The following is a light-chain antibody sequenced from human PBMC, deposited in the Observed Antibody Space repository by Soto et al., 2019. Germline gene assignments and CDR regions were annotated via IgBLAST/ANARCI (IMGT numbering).Light chain of an antibody. Sequence: QSVLTQPPSVSGAPGQRVTISCTGSSSNIGAGYDVHWYQQLPGTAPKHLIYGNSNRPSGVPDRFSGSKSGTSASLAITVLQADDGADYYCQSYDSRLSGYVFGTATKITVL. J-gene: IGLJ1*01. CDR1: SSNIGAGYD. CDR3: QSYDSRLSGYV. CDR2: GNS. V-gene: IGLV1-40*01.